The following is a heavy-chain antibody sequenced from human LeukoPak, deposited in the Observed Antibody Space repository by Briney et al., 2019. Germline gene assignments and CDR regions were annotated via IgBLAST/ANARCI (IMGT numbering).Heavy chain of an antibody. J-gene: IGHJ6*02. V-gene: IGHV3-66*01. CDR2: IYSGGST. CDR1: GFTVSSNY. CDR3: ARDSSIAAAGPTYYYYYGMDV. D-gene: IGHD6-13*01. Sequence: GGPLRLSCAASGFTVSSNYMSWVRQAPGKGLEWVSVIYSGGSTYYADSVKGRFTISRDNSKNTLYLQMNSLRAEDTAVYYCARDSSIAAAGPTYYYYYGMDVWGQGTTVTVSS.